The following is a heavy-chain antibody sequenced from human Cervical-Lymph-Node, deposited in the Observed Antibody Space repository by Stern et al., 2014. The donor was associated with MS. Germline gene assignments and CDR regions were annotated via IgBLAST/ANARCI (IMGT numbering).Heavy chain of an antibody. CDR1: GFSFRNFA. J-gene: IGHJ4*02. CDR3: TKVEPAAGTGLFES. V-gene: IGHV3-9*01. D-gene: IGHD6-13*01. CDR2: ITWNSDNI. Sequence: EVQLVESGGGLVQPGRSLRLSCVASGFSFRNFALHWVRQAPGQGLALVSGITWNSDNIAYADSVMGRFTISRNNAENSLFLQMNSLRLEDTALYYCTKVEPAAGTGLFESWGQGTLVTVSS.